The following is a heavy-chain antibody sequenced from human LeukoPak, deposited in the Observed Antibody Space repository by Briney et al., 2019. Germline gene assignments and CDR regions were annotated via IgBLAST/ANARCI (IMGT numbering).Heavy chain of an antibody. J-gene: IGHJ4*02. CDR3: AREAARSGGNDY. D-gene: IGHD3-10*01. V-gene: IGHV4-59*01. CDR2: IYYSGST. CDR1: GGSISSYY. Sequence: SETLSLTCTVSGGSISSYYWSWIRQPPGKGLEWIGYIYYSGSTNYNPSLKSRVTISVDTSKNQFSLKLSSVTAADTAVYYCAREAARSGGNDYWGQGTLVTVSS.